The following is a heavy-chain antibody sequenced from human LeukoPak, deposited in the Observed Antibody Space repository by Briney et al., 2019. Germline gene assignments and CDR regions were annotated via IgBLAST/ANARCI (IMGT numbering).Heavy chain of an antibody. D-gene: IGHD3-22*01. CDR1: GDSINSATYY. CDR2: IFYSGST. CDR3: ARVSSSGYYDVEYFFNS. V-gene: IGHV4-31*03. J-gene: IGHJ4*02. Sequence: SETLSLTCTVSGDSINSATYYWGWIRHHPGKGLEWIGHIFYSGSTYYNPPLKSRITISVDTSKNQFSLKVGSVTAADTAVYYCARVSSSGYYDVEYFFNSWGQGTLVTVSS.